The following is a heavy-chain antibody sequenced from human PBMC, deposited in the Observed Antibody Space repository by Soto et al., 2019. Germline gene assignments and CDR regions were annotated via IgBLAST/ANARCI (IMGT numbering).Heavy chain of an antibody. J-gene: IGHJ3*02. CDR3: ARDRLNYYDSGDAFEI. CDR2: ISSSSTYT. CDR1: GFTFSNYA. V-gene: IGHV3-21*01. Sequence: GGSLRLSCAASGFTFSNYAMNWVRQAPGKGLDWVSSISSSSTYTYYADSLKGRFTISRDNAKNSVYVQMNSLRAEDTAVYYCARDRLNYYDSGDAFEIWGQGIMFTVSS. D-gene: IGHD3-22*01.